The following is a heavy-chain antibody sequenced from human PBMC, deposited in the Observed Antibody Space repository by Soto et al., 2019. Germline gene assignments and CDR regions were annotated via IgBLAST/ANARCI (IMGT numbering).Heavy chain of an antibody. CDR2: IKSKTNGGTT. V-gene: IGHV3-15*01. J-gene: IGHJ3*02. Sequence: GGSLRLSCAASGFTFSNAWMSWVRQAPGKGLEWVGRIKSKTNGGTTNYAAPVKGRFTISRDDSKNTLYLQLNSLKTEDTAVYYCPTDRARADYSNYGRGPHIWGQGTMVTVSS. CDR3: PTDRARADYSNYGRGPHI. CDR1: GFTFSNAW. D-gene: IGHD4-4*01.